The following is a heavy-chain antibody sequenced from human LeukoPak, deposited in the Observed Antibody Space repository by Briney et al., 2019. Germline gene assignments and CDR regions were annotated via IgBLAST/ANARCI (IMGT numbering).Heavy chain of an antibody. CDR3: ARDKGHDYGESWFDP. CDR1: GYSISSGYY. V-gene: IGHV4-38-2*02. D-gene: IGHD4-17*01. J-gene: IGHJ5*02. CDR2: IYHSGSS. Sequence: SETLSLTCTVSGYSISSGYYWGWIRQPPGKGLEWIGNIYHSGSSYYNPSLKSRVTIPVDTSKNQFSLKLSSVTAADTAVYYCARDKGHDYGESWFDPWGQGTLVTVSS.